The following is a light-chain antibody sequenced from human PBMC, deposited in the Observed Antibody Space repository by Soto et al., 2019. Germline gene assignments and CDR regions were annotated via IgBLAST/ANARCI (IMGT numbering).Light chain of an antibody. CDR3: QQYYSTPPYT. CDR2: WAS. Sequence: DIVMTQSPDSLAVSLGERATINCKSSQSVLYSSNNKNYLAWYRQKPGQPPKLLIYWASIRESGVPERISGSGSGTDFTLTISSLQAVDVAVYYCQQYYSTPPYTFGQGTKLEIK. CDR1: QSVLYSSNNKNY. V-gene: IGKV4-1*01. J-gene: IGKJ2*01.